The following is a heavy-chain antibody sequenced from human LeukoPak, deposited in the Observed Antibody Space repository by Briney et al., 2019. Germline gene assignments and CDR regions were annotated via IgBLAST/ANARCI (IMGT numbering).Heavy chain of an antibody. CDR2: INHSGST. J-gene: IGHJ5*02. CDR1: GGSFSGYY. V-gene: IGHV4-34*01. Sequence: SETLSLTCAVYGGSFSGYYWSWIRQPPGKGLEWIGEINHSGSTNYNPSLKSRVTISVDTSKNQFSLKLSSVTAADTAVYYCARGLSPLLWFGVYPNWFDPWGQGTLVTVSS. D-gene: IGHD3-10*01. CDR3: ARGLSPLLWFGVYPNWFDP.